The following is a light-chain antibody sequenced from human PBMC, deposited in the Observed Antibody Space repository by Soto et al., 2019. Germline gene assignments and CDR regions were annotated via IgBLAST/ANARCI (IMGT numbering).Light chain of an antibody. Sequence: QSALTQPPSASGSPGQSVTISRTGTTSDIGAYNYVSWYQQRPGKAPKLIIYEVTRRPSGVPDRIFGSKSYTTASLTVSGLQAEDEADYYCSSFAGTNSFVLGTGTKVTVL. V-gene: IGLV2-8*01. J-gene: IGLJ1*01. CDR2: EVT. CDR3: SSFAGTNSFV. CDR1: TSDIGAYNY.